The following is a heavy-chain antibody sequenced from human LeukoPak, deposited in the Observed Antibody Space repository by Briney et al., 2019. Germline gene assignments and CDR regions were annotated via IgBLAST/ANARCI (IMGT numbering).Heavy chain of an antibody. D-gene: IGHD4-17*01. V-gene: IGHV3-30-3*01. J-gene: IGHJ4*02. CDR2: ISYDGSNK. Sequence: GGSLRLSCAASGFTFSSYAMHWVRQAPGKGLEWVAVISYDGSNKYYADSVKGRFTISRDNSKNTLYLQMNSLRAEDTAVYYCARDPGDYATFFDYWGQGTLVTVSS. CDR3: ARDPGDYATFFDY. CDR1: GFTFSSYA.